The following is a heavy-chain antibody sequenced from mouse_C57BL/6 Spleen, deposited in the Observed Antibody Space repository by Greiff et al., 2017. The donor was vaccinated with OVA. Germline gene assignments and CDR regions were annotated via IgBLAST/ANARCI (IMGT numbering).Heavy chain of an antibody. Sequence: EVQRVASGPGLVKPSQSLSLTCSVTGYSIPSGYYWNWIRQFPGNKLEWMGYISYGGSNYYHPSLKNRISITRDTSKNQFFLKLNSVTTEDTATNYCARDEDLLWLRYFDYWGQGTTLTVSS. CDR1: GYSIPSGYY. CDR2: ISYGGSN. V-gene: IGHV3-6*01. CDR3: ARDEDLLWLRYFDY. J-gene: IGHJ2*01. D-gene: IGHD2-2*01.